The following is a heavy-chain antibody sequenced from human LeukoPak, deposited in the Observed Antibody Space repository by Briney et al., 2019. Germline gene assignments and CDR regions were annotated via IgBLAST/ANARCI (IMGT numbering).Heavy chain of an antibody. CDR3: AREGRYDFWSASFVY. D-gene: IGHD3-3*01. CDR2: IYSSGST. CDR1: GGSISSGSYY. V-gene: IGHV4-61*02. J-gene: IGHJ4*02. Sequence: SQTLSLTCTVSGGSISSGSYYWSWIRQPAGKGLEWIGRIYSSGSTNYNPSLKSRVTISGDTSKNQFSLKLSSVTAADTAVYYCAREGRYDFWSASFVYWGQGTLVTVSS.